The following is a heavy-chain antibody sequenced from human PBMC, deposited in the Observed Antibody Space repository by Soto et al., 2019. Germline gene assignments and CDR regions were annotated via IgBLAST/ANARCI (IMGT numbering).Heavy chain of an antibody. CDR2: IKGDGSEK. Sequence: EEQLVESGGDLVQPGGSLRLSCAASGFTFSTHWMTWVRQAPGKGLEWVANIKGDGSEKHYLDSVKGRFTISRDNPKSSLYLQMNSLRVEDTAMYYCARGHYGMDLWGQGTTITVSS. J-gene: IGHJ6*02. V-gene: IGHV3-7*01. CDR3: ARGHYGMDL. CDR1: GFTFSTHW.